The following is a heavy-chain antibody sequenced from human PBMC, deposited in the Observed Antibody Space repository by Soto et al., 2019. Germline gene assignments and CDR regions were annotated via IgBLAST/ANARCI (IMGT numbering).Heavy chain of an antibody. Sequence: ASVKVSCKASGGTFSSYAISWVRQAPGQGLEWMGGIIPIFGTANYAQKFQGRVTITADKSTSTAYMELSSLRSEDTAVYYCARDPYDFWSSLLDYWGQGTLVTVSS. CDR3: ARDPYDFWSSLLDY. D-gene: IGHD3-3*01. V-gene: IGHV1-69*06. CDR2: IIPIFGTA. J-gene: IGHJ4*02. CDR1: GGTFSSYA.